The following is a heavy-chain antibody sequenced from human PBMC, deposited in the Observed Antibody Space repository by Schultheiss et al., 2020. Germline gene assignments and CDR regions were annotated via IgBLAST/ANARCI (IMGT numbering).Heavy chain of an antibody. CDR2: IYWDDDK. D-gene: IGHD4-17*01. CDR1: GFSLSTSGMC. J-gene: IGHJ3*02. V-gene: IGHV2-5*02. CDR3: AHNTVTTHERAFDI. Sequence: SGPTLVKPTQTLTLTCTFSGFSLSTSGMCVGWIRQPPGKALEWLALIYWDDDKRYSPSLKSRLTITKDTSKNQVVLTMTNMDPVDTATYYCAHNTVTTHERAFDIWGQGTMVTVSS.